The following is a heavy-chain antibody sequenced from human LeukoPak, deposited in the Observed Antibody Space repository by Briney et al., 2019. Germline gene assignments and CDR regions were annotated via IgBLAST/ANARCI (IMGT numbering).Heavy chain of an antibody. CDR1: GFTFSSCS. CDR2: ISSSSSYI. J-gene: IGHJ2*01. D-gene: IGHD1-26*01. V-gene: IGHV3-21*01. CDR3: ARDPIVGAGWYFDL. Sequence: PGGSLRFSCAASGFTFSSCSMNWVRQAPGKGLEWASSISSSSSYIYYSDSVKGRFTISRDNAKNSLYLQMNSLRAEDTAVYYCARDPIVGAGWYFDLWGRGTLVTVSS.